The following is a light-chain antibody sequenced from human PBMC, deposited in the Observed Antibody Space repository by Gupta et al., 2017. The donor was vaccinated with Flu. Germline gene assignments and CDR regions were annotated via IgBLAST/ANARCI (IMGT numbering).Light chain of an antibody. Sequence: ATLSVSPGERATLSCRASQSVSSNLAWYQQKPGQAPRLLIYGASTRATGIPARFSGSGSGTEFTLTISSLQSEDFAVYYCQQYNNWPLYTFGPGTKLEIK. V-gene: IGKV3-15*01. CDR3: QQYNNWPLYT. J-gene: IGKJ2*01. CDR1: QSVSSN. CDR2: GAS.